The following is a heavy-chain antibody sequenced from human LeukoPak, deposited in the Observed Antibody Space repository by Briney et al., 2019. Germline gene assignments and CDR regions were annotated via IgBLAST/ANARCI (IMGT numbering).Heavy chain of an antibody. CDR1: GGSISSSNW. D-gene: IGHD3-3*01. J-gene: IGHJ5*02. V-gene: IGHV4-4*02. CDR2: IYHSGST. CDR3: ARLYYDFWSGYPGWFDP. Sequence: SETLSLTCAVSGGSISSSNWWSWVRQPPGKGLEWIGEIYHSGSTNYNPSLKSRVTISVDKSKNQFSLKLSSVTAADTAVYYCARLYYDFWSGYPGWFDPWGQGTLVTVSS.